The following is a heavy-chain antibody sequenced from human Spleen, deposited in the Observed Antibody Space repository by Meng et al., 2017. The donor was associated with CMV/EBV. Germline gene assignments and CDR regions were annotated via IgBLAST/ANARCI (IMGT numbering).Heavy chain of an antibody. J-gene: IGHJ4*02. Sequence: FSGFSLSTSGVGVGWIRQPPGKALAWLALIYWDDDKRYSPSLKSRLTITKDTSKNQVVLTMTNMDPVDTATYYCAHESYSSSRDPFDYWGQGTLVTVSS. V-gene: IGHV2-5*02. CDR3: AHESYSSSRDPFDY. D-gene: IGHD6-13*01. CDR2: IYWDDDK. CDR1: GFSLSTSGVG.